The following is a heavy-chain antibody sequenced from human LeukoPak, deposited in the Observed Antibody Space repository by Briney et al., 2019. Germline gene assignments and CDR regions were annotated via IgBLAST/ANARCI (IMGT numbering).Heavy chain of an antibody. CDR3: ARGVPESLYYYYMDV. CDR2: MNPNSGNT. J-gene: IGHJ6*03. V-gene: IGHV1-8*03. Sequence: ASVKVSCKASGGTFSSYAISWVRQAPGQGLEWMGWMNPNSGNTGYAQKFQGRVTITRNTSMSTAYMELSSLRSEDTAVYYCARGVPESLYYYYMDVWGKGTTVTVSS. D-gene: IGHD2/OR15-2a*01. CDR1: GGTFSSYA.